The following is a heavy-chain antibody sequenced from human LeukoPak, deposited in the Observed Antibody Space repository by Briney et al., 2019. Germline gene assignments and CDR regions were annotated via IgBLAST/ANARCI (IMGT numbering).Heavy chain of an antibody. J-gene: IGHJ3*02. D-gene: IGHD5-24*01. CDR2: IIPIFGTA. Sequence: SVKVSCKASGYTFTSYDINWVRQAPGQGLEWMGGIIPIFGTANYAQKFQGRVTITADESTSTAYMELSSLRSEDTAVYYCARDCGGGYNLCNDAFDIWGQGTMVTVSS. CDR3: ARDCGGGYNLCNDAFDI. V-gene: IGHV1-69*13. CDR1: GYTFTSYD.